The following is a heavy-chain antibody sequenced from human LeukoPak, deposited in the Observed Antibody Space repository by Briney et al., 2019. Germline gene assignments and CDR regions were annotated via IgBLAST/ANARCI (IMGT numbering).Heavy chain of an antibody. V-gene: IGHV4-34*01. CDR3: AKEGGYFDWPFTFDS. CDR2: INHSGST. Sequence: SETLSLTCAVYGGSFSGYYWSWIRQPPGKGLEWIGEINHSGSTNYNPSLKSRVTISVDTSKNQFSLKLSSVTAADTAVYYCAKEGGYFDWPFTFDSWGQGTLVTVSS. D-gene: IGHD3-9*01. CDR1: GGSFSGYY. J-gene: IGHJ4*02.